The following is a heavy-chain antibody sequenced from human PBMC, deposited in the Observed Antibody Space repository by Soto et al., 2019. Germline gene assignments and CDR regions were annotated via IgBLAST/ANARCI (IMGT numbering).Heavy chain of an antibody. CDR3: ARGGAPEYYYVMDV. Sequence: QVQLVQSGAEVKKPGASVKVSCKASGYTFTGYYMRWVRQAPGQGLEWMGWINCHSGDTNYAQKFQGRVTMTRDTSISTAFMELTRLRSDDTAVYYCARGGAPEYYYVMDVWGQGTTVTVSS. V-gene: IGHV1-2*02. D-gene: IGHD2-15*01. CDR2: INCHSGDT. J-gene: IGHJ6*02. CDR1: GYTFTGYY.